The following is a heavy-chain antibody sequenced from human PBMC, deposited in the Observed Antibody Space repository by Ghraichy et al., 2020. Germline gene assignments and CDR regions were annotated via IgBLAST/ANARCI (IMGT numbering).Heavy chain of an antibody. V-gene: IGHV3-23*01. Sequence: GGSLRLSCAASGFTFSTYGMHWVRQAPGKGLEWVSAISDSGRMTHYADSVEGRFTISRDNSNNTLYLQMNNLKVDDTALYYCAKSIGELEFCYLDLWGRGTLVTVST. CDR2: ISDSGRMT. CDR1: GFTFSTYG. J-gene: IGHJ2*01. CDR3: AKSIGELEFCYLDL. D-gene: IGHD1-26*01.